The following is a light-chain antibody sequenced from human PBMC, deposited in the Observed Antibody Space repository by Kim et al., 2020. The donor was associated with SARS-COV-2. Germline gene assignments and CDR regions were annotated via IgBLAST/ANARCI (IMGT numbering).Light chain of an antibody. J-gene: IGLJ3*02. CDR3: QAWDSSTWV. Sequence: SYELTQPPSVSVSPGQTASITCSGDELGDKYACWYQQRPGQSPLLVIYQDNKRPSGIPERFSGSNSWSTATLTISGTQAMDEADYYCQAWDSSTWVFGGG. CDR2: QDN. CDR1: ELGDKY. V-gene: IGLV3-1*01.